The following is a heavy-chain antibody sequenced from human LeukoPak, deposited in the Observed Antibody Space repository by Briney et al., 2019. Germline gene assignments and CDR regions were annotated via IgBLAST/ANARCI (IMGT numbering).Heavy chain of an antibody. D-gene: IGHD6-13*01. V-gene: IGHV4-4*02. Sequence: PSETLSLTCAVSGGSISSSNWWSWVRQPPGKGLEWIGEIYHSGSTNYNPSLKSRVTISVDTSKNQFSLKLSSVTAADTAVYYCARGLGIAAAYYFDYWGQGTLVTVSS. CDR1: GGSISSSNW. CDR3: ARGLGIAAAYYFDY. CDR2: IYHSGST. J-gene: IGHJ4*02.